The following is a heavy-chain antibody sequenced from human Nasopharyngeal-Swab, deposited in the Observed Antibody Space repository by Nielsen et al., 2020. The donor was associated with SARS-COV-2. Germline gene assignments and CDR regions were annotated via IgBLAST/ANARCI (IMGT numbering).Heavy chain of an antibody. V-gene: IGHV1-2*06. D-gene: IGHD6-6*01. J-gene: IGHJ6*02. CDR2: INPNSGGT. CDR3: ARVGIAARHYYYYGMDV. Sequence: ASVKVSCKASGYTFTGYYMHWVRQAPGQGLEWMGRINPNSGGTNYAQKFQGRVTMTRDTSISTAYMELSRLRSDDTAVYYRARVGIAARHYYYYGMDVWGQGTTVTVSS. CDR1: GYTFTGYY.